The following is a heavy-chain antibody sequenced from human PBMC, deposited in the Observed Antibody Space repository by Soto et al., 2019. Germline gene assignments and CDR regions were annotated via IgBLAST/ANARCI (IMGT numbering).Heavy chain of an antibody. J-gene: IGHJ4*02. CDR1: GFSLSTSGLG. Sequence: QITLKESGPTLVKPTQTLTLTCTFSGFSLSTSGLGVGWIRQPPGKALEWLALIYWDDNKLYSPSLKSRLTITKDTSKNQVVLTMTNMGPVDTATYYCTHRRDGGLMNYWGQGTLVTVSS. D-gene: IGHD2-21*01. CDR3: THRRDGGLMNY. CDR2: IYWDDNK. V-gene: IGHV2-5*02.